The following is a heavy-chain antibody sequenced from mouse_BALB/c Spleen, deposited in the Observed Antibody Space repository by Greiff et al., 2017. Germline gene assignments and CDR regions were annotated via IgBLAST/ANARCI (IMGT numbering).Heavy chain of an antibody. D-gene: IGHD1-1*01. J-gene: IGHJ4*01. CDR3: AREEGYKVATNAMDY. CDR1: GYAFSSYW. Sequence: QVQLQQSGAELVRPGSSVKISCKASGYAFSSYWMNWVKQRPGQGLEWIRQIYPGDGDTNYNGKFKGKATLTADKSSSTAYMQLSSLTSEDSAVYFCAREEGYKVATNAMDYWGQGTSVTGSS. CDR2: IYPGDGDT. V-gene: IGHV1-80*01.